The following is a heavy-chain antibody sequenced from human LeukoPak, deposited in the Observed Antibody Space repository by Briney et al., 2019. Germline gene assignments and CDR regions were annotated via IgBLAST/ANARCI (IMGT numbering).Heavy chain of an antibody. J-gene: IGHJ6*02. CDR1: GFTFSNYW. Sequence: GGSLRLSCAASGFTFSNYWMNWVRQAPGKGPEWVANIKQDGSEKHYVDSVKGRFTMSRDNAKNSLYLQMSNLRAEDTAVYFCARGGGLDVWGQGATVTVSS. CDR3: ARGGGLDV. D-gene: IGHD3-16*01. CDR2: IKQDGSEK. V-gene: IGHV3-7*03.